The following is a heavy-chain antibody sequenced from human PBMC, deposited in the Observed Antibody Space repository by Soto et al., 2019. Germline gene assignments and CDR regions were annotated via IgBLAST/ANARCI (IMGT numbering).Heavy chain of an antibody. D-gene: IGHD6-13*01. CDR1: GFTFSSYG. CDR2: IWYDGSNK. CDR3: ARDYHEYDSSSWFDP. J-gene: IGHJ5*02. V-gene: IGHV3-33*01. Sequence: QVQLVESGGGVVQPGRSLRLSCAASGFTFSSYGMHWVRQAPGKGLEWVAVIWYDGSNKYYADSVKGRFTISRDNSKNTLYLQMNSLRAEDTAVYYCARDYHEYDSSSWFDPWGQGTLVTVSS.